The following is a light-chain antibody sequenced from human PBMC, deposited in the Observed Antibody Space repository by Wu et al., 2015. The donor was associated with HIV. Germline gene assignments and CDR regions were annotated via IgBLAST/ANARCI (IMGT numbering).Light chain of an antibody. CDR1: QSVNWC. CDR3: QQRSSWPWT. Sequence: DILLTQSPATLSLSPGERATLSCRASQSVNWCLAWFQQEPGQVPRLLIYDSANRATGIPGRFSGSGSGTDFTLTINSLEPEDFAVYYCQQRSSWPWTFGQGTKVEIK. V-gene: IGKV3-11*01. CDR2: DSA. J-gene: IGKJ1*01.